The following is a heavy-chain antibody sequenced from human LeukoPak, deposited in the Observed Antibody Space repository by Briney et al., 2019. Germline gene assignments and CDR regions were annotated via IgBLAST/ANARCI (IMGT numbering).Heavy chain of an antibody. J-gene: IGHJ6*03. Sequence: PEGSLRLSCAASGFTFSSYGMHWVRQAPGKGLEWVAFIRYDGSNKYYADSVKGRFTISRDNSKNTLYLQMNSLRAEDTAVYYCATVPYCTNGVCYLGYYYMDVWGKGTTVTVSS. CDR3: ATVPYCTNGVCYLGYYYMDV. CDR2: IRYDGSNK. V-gene: IGHV3-30*02. D-gene: IGHD2-8*01. CDR1: GFTFSSYG.